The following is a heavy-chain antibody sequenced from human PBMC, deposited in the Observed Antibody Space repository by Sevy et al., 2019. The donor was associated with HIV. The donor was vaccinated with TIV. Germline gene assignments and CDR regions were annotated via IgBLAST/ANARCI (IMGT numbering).Heavy chain of an antibody. V-gene: IGHV3-23*01. J-gene: IGHJ3*02. CDR2: ISGRGGST. D-gene: IGHD1-26*01. Sequence: GGSLRLSCAASGFTFSNYAMSWVRQAPGKGLEWVSTISGRGGSTYYADSVKGRFTISRDNSKSTLYVQMNSLRAEDTAVYYCAKDPYSGSYRPDAFHIWGQGTVVTVSS. CDR3: AKDPYSGSYRPDAFHI. CDR1: GFTFSNYA.